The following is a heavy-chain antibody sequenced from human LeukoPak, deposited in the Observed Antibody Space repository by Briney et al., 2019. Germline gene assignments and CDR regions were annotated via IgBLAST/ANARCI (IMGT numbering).Heavy chain of an antibody. Sequence: GGSLRLSCAASGFTFSSYAMSWVRQAPGKGLEWVSAISGSGGSTYYADSVKGRFTISRDNSKNTLYLQMNSLRAEDTAVYYCAKPKPYCSSTSCYFDWFDPWGQGTLVTVSS. CDR3: AKPKPYCSSTSCYFDWFDP. V-gene: IGHV3-23*01. J-gene: IGHJ5*02. CDR2: ISGSGGST. CDR1: GFTFSSYA. D-gene: IGHD2-2*01.